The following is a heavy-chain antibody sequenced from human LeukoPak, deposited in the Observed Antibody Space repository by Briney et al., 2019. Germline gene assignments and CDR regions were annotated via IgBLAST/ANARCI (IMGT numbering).Heavy chain of an antibody. V-gene: IGHV4-39*07. Sequence: KPSETLSLTCTVSGGSISSSSYYWGWIRQPPGKGLEWIGSIYYSGSTYYNPSLKSRVTISVDTSKNQFSLKLSSVTAADTAVYYCARDVEMATISDYWGQGTLVTVSS. CDR2: IYYSGST. J-gene: IGHJ4*02. CDR1: GGSISSSSYY. CDR3: ARDVEMATISDY. D-gene: IGHD5-24*01.